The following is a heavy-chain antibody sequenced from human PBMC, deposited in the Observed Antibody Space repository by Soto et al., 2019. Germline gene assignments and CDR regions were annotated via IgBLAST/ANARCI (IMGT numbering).Heavy chain of an antibody. Sequence: PGGSLRLACAVSGFTFSSHSMNWVRQAPGKGLEWVSSITTSSESKYYTDSVKGRFTLSRDNAKNSLYLQMNSLRAEDTAVYYCARSTRGFSYGKIDSWGRGTLVTVSS. CDR3: ARSTRGFSYGKIDS. D-gene: IGHD5-18*01. V-gene: IGHV3-21*01. J-gene: IGHJ4*02. CDR1: GFTFSSHS. CDR2: ITTSSESK.